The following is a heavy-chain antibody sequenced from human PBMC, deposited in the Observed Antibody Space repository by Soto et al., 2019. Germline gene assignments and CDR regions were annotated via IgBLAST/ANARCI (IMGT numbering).Heavy chain of an antibody. V-gene: IGHV1-69*01. Sequence: QLQLVQSGAEVREPGSSVKVSCKASGGTFSSYTVIWVRQAPGQGLEWMGGITPTLNIAKYAEKLQGRVTITAEESTSTVNMHLSSLRSEDTAVYFCARGYYSGSNPSSFDYWGQGTLVAVSS. CDR2: ITPTLNIA. CDR1: GGTFSSYT. CDR3: ARGYYSGSNPSSFDY. J-gene: IGHJ4*02. D-gene: IGHD1-26*01.